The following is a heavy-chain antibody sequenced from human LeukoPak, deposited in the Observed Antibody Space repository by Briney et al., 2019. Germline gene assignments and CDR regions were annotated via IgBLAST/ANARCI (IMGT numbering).Heavy chain of an antibody. V-gene: IGHV4-39*07. Sequence: PSETLSLTCTVSGGSLSSSSYYWGWIRQPPGTGLEWIGSIYYSGSTYYNPSLKSRVTISVDTSKNQFSLKLSSVTAADTAVYYCAREGVRDIVVVPAARIRYYYMDVWGKGTTVTVSS. J-gene: IGHJ6*03. CDR1: GGSLSSSSYY. CDR3: AREGVRDIVVVPAARIRYYYMDV. D-gene: IGHD2-2*01. CDR2: IYYSGST.